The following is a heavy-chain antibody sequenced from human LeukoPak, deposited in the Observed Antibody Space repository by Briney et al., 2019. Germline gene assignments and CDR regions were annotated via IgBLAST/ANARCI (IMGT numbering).Heavy chain of an antibody. J-gene: IGHJ5*02. CDR2: IRWNSSSI. D-gene: IGHD1-7*01. CDR1: GFTFDDYA. CDR3: AKGGKLELRGCFDP. Sequence: GRSLRLPCAVSGFTFDDYAMHWVRQAPGKGLGWVSGIRWNSSSIGYPDSVKGRFTNSRDNAKNSLYLHMNSLRAEDMALYYCAKGGKLELRGCFDPCGQGTLVTVSS. V-gene: IGHV3-9*03.